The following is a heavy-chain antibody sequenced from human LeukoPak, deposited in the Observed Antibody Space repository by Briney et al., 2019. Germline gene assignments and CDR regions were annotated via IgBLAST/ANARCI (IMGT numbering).Heavy chain of an antibody. V-gene: IGHV3-21*01. J-gene: IGHJ3*02. Sequence: PGGSLRLSCAAPGFTFSSYSMNWVRQAPGKGLEWVSSISSSSSYIYYADSVKGRFTISRDNAKNSLYLQMNSLRAEDTAVYYCARAHKANQLLDAFDIWGQGTMVTVSS. CDR1: GFTFSSYS. CDR3: ARAHKANQLLDAFDI. D-gene: IGHD2-2*01. CDR2: ISSSSSYI.